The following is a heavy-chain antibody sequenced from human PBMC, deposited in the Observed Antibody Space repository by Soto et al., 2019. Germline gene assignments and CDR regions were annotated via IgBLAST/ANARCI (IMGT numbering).Heavy chain of an antibody. V-gene: IGHV4-30-4*01. D-gene: IGHD3-22*01. CDR3: ARVPYDSSGYYPGRFDY. Sequence: PSQTLSRTCTVSAGSNSSDDYYWSLIRQPPGNCLEWIGYIYYSGSTYYNPSLKSRVTISVDTSKNQFSLKLSSVTAADTAVYYCARVPYDSSGYYPGRFDYWGQGTLVTVSS. CDR1: AGSNSSDDYY. J-gene: IGHJ4*02. CDR2: IYYSGST.